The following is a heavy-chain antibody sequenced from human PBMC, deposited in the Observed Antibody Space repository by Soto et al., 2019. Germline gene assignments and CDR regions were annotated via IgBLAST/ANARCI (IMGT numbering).Heavy chain of an antibody. Sequence: EVQLVESGGGLVQPGGSLRLSCAASGFTFSTYWMTWVRQAPGKGLEWVANINQDGSVQNNVDSVKGRFTISRDNAENSLYLQMKTLRDEDAAVYYCARDLSAKYSTYWVDAFDLWGQGTMVTVSS. J-gene: IGHJ3*01. V-gene: IGHV3-7*05. CDR2: INQDGSVQ. CDR3: ARDLSAKYSTYWVDAFDL. D-gene: IGHD2-21*01. CDR1: GFTFSTYW.